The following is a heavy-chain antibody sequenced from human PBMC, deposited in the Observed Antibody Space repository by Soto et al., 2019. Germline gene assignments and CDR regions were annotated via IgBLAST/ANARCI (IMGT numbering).Heavy chain of an antibody. CDR1: GGSISSGDYY. Sequence: QVQLQESGPGLVKPSQTLSLTCTVSGGSISSGDYYWSWIRQHPGKGLEWIGYIYYSGSTYYNPSLKIRVTLSVDTSKNHFPLKLSPVTAADTAVYYCAREGGGSYLDYWGQGTLVTVSS. CDR2: IYYSGST. CDR3: AREGGGSYLDY. V-gene: IGHV4-30-4*01. D-gene: IGHD1-26*01. J-gene: IGHJ4*02.